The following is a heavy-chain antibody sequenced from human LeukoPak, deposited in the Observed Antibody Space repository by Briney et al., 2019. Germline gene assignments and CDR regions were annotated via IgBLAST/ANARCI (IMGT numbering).Heavy chain of an antibody. Sequence: PSETLSLTCAVFGGSFSGYYWSWIRQPPGKGLEWTGEINHSGTINYNPSLKSRVTISVDSSKNQFSLRLTSVTAADTAMYFCARAYSMVRGVDYWGQGTLVTVSS. CDR1: GGSFSGYY. J-gene: IGHJ4*02. CDR3: ARAYSMVRGVDY. D-gene: IGHD3-10*01. V-gene: IGHV4-34*01. CDR2: INHSGTI.